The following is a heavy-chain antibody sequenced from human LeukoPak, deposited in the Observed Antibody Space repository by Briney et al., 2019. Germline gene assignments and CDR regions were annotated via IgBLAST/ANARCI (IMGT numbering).Heavy chain of an antibody. CDR1: GLTFSEYA. Sequence: PGGSLRLSCAASGLTFSEYAMSWVRQVPGMGLEWASTIGASGGSTNYADSVRGRFTISRDNSKNTLYLQINSLRADDTAVYYCAKGRVGTNGVLEHWGQGTLVTVSS. CDR2: IGASGGST. J-gene: IGHJ1*01. V-gene: IGHV3-23*01. CDR3: AKGRVGTNGVLEH. D-gene: IGHD1-26*01.